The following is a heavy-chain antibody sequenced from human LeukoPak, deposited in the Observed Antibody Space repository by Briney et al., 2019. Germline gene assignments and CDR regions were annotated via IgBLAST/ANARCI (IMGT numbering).Heavy chain of an antibody. D-gene: IGHD5-18*01. CDR2: ISGSGGST. J-gene: IGHJ6*02. V-gene: IGHV3-23*01. CDR3: AKAYDSYGQQSPGFYYYGMDV. Sequence: GGSLRLSCAASGFTFSSYAMSWVRQAPGKGLEWVSAISGSGGSTYYADSVKGRFTISRDNSKNTLYLQMNSLRAEDTAVYYCAKAYDSYGQQSPGFYYYGMDVWGQGTTVTVSS. CDR1: GFTFSSYA.